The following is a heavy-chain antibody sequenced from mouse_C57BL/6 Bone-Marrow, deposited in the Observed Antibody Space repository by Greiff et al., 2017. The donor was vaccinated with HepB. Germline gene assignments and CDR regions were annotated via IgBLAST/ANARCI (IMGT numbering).Heavy chain of an antibody. D-gene: IGHD1-1*01. CDR2: IDPSDSYT. V-gene: IGHV1-59*01. CDR3: ARLITTSPLSR. Sequence: QVQLQQPGAELVRPGTSVKLSCKASGYTFTSYWMHWVKQRPGQGLEWIGVIDPSDSYTNYNQKFKGKATLTVDTSSSTAYMQLSSLTSEDSAVYYCARLITTSPLSRWGQGTLVTVSA. CDR1: GYTFTSYW. J-gene: IGHJ3*02.